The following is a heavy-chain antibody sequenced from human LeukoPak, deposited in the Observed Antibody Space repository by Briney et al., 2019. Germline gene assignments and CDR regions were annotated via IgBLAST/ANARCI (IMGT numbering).Heavy chain of an antibody. V-gene: IGHV3-30*02. Sequence: PGGSLRLSCAAAGFTFSSYDMHWVRQAPGKGLEWVAFIRYDGSNKYCAGSVKGRFTISRDNSKNTMYLQMNSLRAEDTAVYSCAKDISSSSWGTFDYWGQGTLVTVSS. CDR1: GFTFSSYD. D-gene: IGHD6-13*01. CDR3: AKDISSSSWGTFDY. J-gene: IGHJ4*02. CDR2: IRYDGSNK.